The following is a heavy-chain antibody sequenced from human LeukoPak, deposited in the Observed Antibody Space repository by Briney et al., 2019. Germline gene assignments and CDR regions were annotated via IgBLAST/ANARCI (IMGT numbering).Heavy chain of an antibody. D-gene: IGHD4-17*01. Sequence: PGGSLRLSCAASGFTFSSYGMYWVRQAPGKGLEWVAVISYDGSNKYYADSVKGRFTISRDNSKNTLYLQMNSLRAEDTAVYYCARGRDYGDYDAFDIWGQGTMVTVSS. CDR3: ARGRDYGDYDAFDI. CDR2: ISYDGSNK. J-gene: IGHJ3*02. V-gene: IGHV3-30*03. CDR1: GFTFSSYG.